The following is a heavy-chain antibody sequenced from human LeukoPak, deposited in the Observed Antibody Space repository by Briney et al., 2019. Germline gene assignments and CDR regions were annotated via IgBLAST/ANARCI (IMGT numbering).Heavy chain of an antibody. D-gene: IGHD2-2*01. CDR3: ARGNGGVVPAAPSCYYYYMDV. J-gene: IGHJ6*03. CDR1: GGSFSGYY. V-gene: IGHV4-34*01. CDR2: INHSGST. Sequence: SETLSLTCAVYGGSFSGYYWSWIRQPPGKGLEWIGEINHSGSTNYNPSLKSRVTISVDTSKNQFSLKLSSVTAADTAVYYCARGNGGVVPAAPSCYYYYMDVWGKGTTVTVSS.